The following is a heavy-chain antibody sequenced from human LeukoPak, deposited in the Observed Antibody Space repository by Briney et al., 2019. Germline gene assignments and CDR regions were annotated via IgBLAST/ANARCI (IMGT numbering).Heavy chain of an antibody. D-gene: IGHD3-22*01. J-gene: IGHJ2*01. CDR1: GGTISSYY. Sequence: SETLSLTRTVSGGTISSYYWSWIRQPPGKGLEWIGYIFYTGSTKYNPSLKSRVTISVDTSENQISLRLGSVTAADTAVYYCARRDYYDTTWMGWYFDLWGRGTLVTVSS. CDR2: IFYTGST. V-gene: IGHV4-59*08. CDR3: ARRDYYDTTWMGWYFDL.